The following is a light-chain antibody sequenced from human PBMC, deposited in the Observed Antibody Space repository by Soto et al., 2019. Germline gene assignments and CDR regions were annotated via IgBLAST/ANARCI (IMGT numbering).Light chain of an antibody. CDR3: QQRSNWPPIT. CDR1: QSVSSN. Sequence: VMTQSPATLSLSAGDSATLSCRASQSVSSNLAWYQQKPGQAPRLLIYGAYTRATGIPDRFSGSGSGTDFTLTISSLEPEDFAVYYCQQRSNWPPITFGQGTRLEIK. J-gene: IGKJ5*01. CDR2: GAY. V-gene: IGKV3-11*01.